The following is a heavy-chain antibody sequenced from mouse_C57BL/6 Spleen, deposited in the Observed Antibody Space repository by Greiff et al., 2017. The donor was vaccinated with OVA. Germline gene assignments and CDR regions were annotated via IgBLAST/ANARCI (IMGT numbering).Heavy chain of an antibody. CDR3: ARDDYDDYYAMDY. CDR1: GYSITSGYY. Sequence: VQLKESGPGLVKPSQSLSLTCSVTGYSITSGYYWNWIRQFPGNKLEWMGYISYDGSNNYNPSLKNLISITRDTSKNQFFLKLNSVTTEDTATYYCARDDYDDYYAMDYWGQGTSVTVSS. CDR2: ISYDGSN. V-gene: IGHV3-6*01. J-gene: IGHJ4*01. D-gene: IGHD2-4*01.